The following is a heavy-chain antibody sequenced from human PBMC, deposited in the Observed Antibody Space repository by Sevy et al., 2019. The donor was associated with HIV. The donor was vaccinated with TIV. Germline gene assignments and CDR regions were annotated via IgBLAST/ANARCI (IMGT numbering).Heavy chain of an antibody. CDR3: VRALLKADSL. CDR1: GFNIRAHW. CDR2: IKEDGSTK. Sequence: RGSLRLSCAASGFNIRAHWMLWVRQAPGKGLEWVANIKEDGSTKYYLDSVKGRFTISRDNAENSAFLQMNSLRVEDTAVYYCVRALLKADSLWGQGTLVTVSS. J-gene: IGHJ4*02. D-gene: IGHD1-26*01. V-gene: IGHV3-7*01.